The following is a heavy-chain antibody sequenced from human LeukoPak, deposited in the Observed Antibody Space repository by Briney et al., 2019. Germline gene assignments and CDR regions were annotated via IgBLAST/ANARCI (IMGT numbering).Heavy chain of an antibody. Sequence: GGSLRLSCAASGFTFSSYAMHWVRQAPGKGLEYVSAISSNGGSTYYANSVKGRFTISRDNSKNTLYLQMGSLRAEGMAVYYCARGADFDYWGQGTLVTVSS. D-gene: IGHD1-26*01. J-gene: IGHJ4*02. CDR3: ARGADFDY. CDR2: ISSNGGST. V-gene: IGHV3-64*01. CDR1: GFTFSSYA.